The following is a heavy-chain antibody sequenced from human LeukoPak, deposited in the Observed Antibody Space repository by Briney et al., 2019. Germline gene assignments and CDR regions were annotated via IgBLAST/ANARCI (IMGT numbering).Heavy chain of an antibody. Sequence: SETLSLTCTVSGGPISSGDYYWSWIRQPPGKGLEWIGYIYYSGSTYYNPSLKSRVTISVDTSNNQFSLKLSSVTAADTAVYYCARDLGGYSYGYANYWGQGTLVTVSS. CDR1: GGPISSGDYY. CDR2: IYYSGST. D-gene: IGHD5-18*01. J-gene: IGHJ4*02. CDR3: ARDLGGYSYGYANY. V-gene: IGHV4-30-4*08.